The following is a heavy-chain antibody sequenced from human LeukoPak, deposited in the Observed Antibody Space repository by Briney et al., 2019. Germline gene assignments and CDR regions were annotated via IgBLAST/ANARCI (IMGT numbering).Heavy chain of an antibody. CDR2: IYSGGST. D-gene: IGHD2-21*02. V-gene: IGHV3-53*01. Sequence: GGSLRLSCAASGFTVSGNYMSWVRQAPGKGLEWVSVIYSGGSTYYADSVKGRFTISRDNSKNTLYLQMNSLRAEDTAVYYCAKNPLIYCGGDCYFDYWGQGTLVTVSS. J-gene: IGHJ4*02. CDR1: GFTVSGNY. CDR3: AKNPLIYCGGDCYFDY.